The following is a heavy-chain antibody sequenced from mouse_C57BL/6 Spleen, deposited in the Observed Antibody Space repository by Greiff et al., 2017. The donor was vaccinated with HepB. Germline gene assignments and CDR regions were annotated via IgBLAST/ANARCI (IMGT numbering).Heavy chain of an antibody. V-gene: IGHV1-15*01. CDR2: IDPETGGT. CDR3: TRIYYGSEYYAMDY. Sequence: VQLQESGAELVRPGASVTLSCKASGYTFTDYEMHWVKQTPVHGLEWIGAIDPETGGTAYNQKFKGKAILTADKSSSTAYMELRILTSEDSAVYYCTRIYYGSEYYAMDYWGQGTSVTVSS. CDR1: GYTFTDYE. J-gene: IGHJ4*01. D-gene: IGHD1-1*01.